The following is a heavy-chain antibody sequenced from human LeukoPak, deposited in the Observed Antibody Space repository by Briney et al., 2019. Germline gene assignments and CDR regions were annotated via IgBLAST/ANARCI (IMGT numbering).Heavy chain of an antibody. J-gene: IGHJ4*02. CDR2: ISSSNTI. CDR1: GFTFSSYS. CDR3: ARDHYYGSGSFDY. Sequence: TGGSLRLSCAASGFTFSSYSMNWVRQAPGKGLEWISYISSSNTIYYADSVKGRFTISRDNANNSLYLQMNSLRAEDTAVYYCARDHYYGSGSFDYWGQGTLVTVSS. V-gene: IGHV3-48*04. D-gene: IGHD3-10*01.